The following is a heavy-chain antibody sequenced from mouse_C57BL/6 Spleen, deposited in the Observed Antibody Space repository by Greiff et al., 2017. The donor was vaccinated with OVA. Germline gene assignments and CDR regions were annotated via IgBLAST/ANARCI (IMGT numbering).Heavy chain of an antibody. CDR2: ISSGGSYT. J-gene: IGHJ2*01. CDR3: ARHYGSRGYFDY. V-gene: IGHV5-6*01. D-gene: IGHD1-1*01. Sequence: EVQLVESGGDLVKPGGSLKLSCAASGFTFSSYGMSWVRQTPDKRLEWVATISSGGSYTYYPDSVKGRFTISRDNAKNTLYLQMSSLKSEDTAMYYCARHYGSRGYFDYWGQGTTLTVSS. CDR1: GFTFSSYG.